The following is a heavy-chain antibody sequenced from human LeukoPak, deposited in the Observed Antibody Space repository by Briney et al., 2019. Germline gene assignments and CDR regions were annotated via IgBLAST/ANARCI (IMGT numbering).Heavy chain of an antibody. V-gene: IGHV4-4*07. D-gene: IGHD6-6*01. CDR3: ARSASRSSPLYYYYYYYMDV. CDR1: GGSISSYY. Sequence: SETLSLTCTVSGGSISSYYWSWIRQPAGKGLEWIGRIYTSGSTNYNPSLKSRVTMSVDTSKNQFSLKLSSVTAADTAVYYCARSASRSSPLYYYYYYYMDVWGKGTRSPSP. CDR2: IYTSGST. J-gene: IGHJ6*03.